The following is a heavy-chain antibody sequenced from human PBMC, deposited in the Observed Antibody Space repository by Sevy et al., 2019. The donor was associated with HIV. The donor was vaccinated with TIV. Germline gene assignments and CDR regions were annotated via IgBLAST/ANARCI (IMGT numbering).Heavy chain of an antibody. V-gene: IGHV3-9*01. D-gene: IGHD6-13*01. Sequence: GGSLRLSCAASGFTFDDYAMHWVRQAPGEGLEWVSGISWNSGSIGYADSVKGRFTISRDNAKNSLYLQMNSLRAEDTALYYCAKDIRIAAAGRGFVDYYYGMDVWGQGTTVTVSS. CDR2: ISWNSGSI. J-gene: IGHJ6*02. CDR1: GFTFDDYA. CDR3: AKDIRIAAAGRGFVDYYYGMDV.